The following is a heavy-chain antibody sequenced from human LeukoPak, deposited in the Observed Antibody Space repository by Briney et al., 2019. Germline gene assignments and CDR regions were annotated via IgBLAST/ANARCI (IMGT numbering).Heavy chain of an antibody. CDR1: GFTSSSYS. D-gene: IGHD6-19*01. Sequence: GGSLRLSCAASGFTSSSYSMNWVRQAPGKGLEWVSSISSSSSYIYYADSVKGRFTISRDNSKNTLYLQMNSLRAEDTAVYYCAKLEQWLVEDYWGQGTLVTVSS. J-gene: IGHJ4*02. CDR2: ISSSSSYI. V-gene: IGHV3-21*04. CDR3: AKLEQWLVEDY.